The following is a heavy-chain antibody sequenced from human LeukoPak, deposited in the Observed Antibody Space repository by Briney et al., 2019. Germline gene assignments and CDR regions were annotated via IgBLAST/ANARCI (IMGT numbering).Heavy chain of an antibody. CDR3: ASQEARPYHYAGLDY. V-gene: IGHV3-48*03. CDR2: ISSSDTTI. Sequence: PGGSLRRSGAASGFTFSSYEMNWVRQAPGNGLEWVSYISSSDTTIYYADFVKGRFTISRDNAKNSLYLQMTSLRDEDTAVYYCASQEARPYHYAGLDYWGQGPLVTVFS. J-gene: IGHJ4*02. CDR1: GFTFSSYE. D-gene: IGHD3-22*01.